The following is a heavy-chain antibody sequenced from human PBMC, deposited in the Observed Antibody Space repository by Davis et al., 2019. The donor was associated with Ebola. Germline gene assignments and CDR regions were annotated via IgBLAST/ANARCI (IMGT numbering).Heavy chain of an antibody. V-gene: IGHV4-59*01. CDR1: GDSIRSYY. Sequence: MPSETLSLTCTVSGDSIRSYYWNWMRQTPGKGLEWIGYINYSGTTNYNPSLKSRVTMSVDTSKNQFSLKLSSVTAADTAVFYCARGSGWYRTPFDYWGQGTLVTVSS. D-gene: IGHD6-19*01. CDR2: INYSGTT. J-gene: IGHJ4*02. CDR3: ARGSGWYRTPFDY.